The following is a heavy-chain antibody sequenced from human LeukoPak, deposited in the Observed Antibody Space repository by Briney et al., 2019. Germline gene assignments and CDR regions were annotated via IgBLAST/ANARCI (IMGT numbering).Heavy chain of an antibody. D-gene: IGHD5-18*01. CDR2: IYYSGST. V-gene: IGHV4-59*08. Sequence: PSETLSLTCTVSGGSISSYYWSWIRQPPGKGLEWIGYIYYSGSTNYNPSLKSRVTISVDTSKNQFSLKPSSVTAADTAVYYCARHGYRRFFDYWGQGTLVTVSS. CDR3: ARHGYRRFFDY. CDR1: GGSISSYY. J-gene: IGHJ4*02.